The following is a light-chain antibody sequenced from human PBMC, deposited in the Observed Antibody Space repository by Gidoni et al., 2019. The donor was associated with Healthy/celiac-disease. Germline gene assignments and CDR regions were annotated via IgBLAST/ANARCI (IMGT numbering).Light chain of an antibody. CDR2: DNN. CDR1: SSHIGNNY. J-gene: IGLJ3*02. V-gene: IGLV1-51*01. CDR3: GTWDSSLSAGV. Sequence: QSVLTQPPSVSAAPRQKVTISCSGSSSHIGNNYVSWYQQLPGTAPKLLIYDNNKRPSGIPDRFSGSKSGTSATLGITGLQTGDEADYYCGTWDSSLSAGVFGGGTKLTVL.